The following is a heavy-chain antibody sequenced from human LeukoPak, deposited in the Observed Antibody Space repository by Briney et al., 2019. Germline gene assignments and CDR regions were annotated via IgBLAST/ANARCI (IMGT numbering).Heavy chain of an antibody. CDR2: ISSSSSYI. CDR3: ARTGRASDAFDI. CDR1: GFTFSSYS. J-gene: IGHJ3*02. V-gene: IGHV3-21*01. D-gene: IGHD1-14*01. Sequence: NLGGSLRLSCAASGFTFSSYSMNWVRQAPGKGLEWVSSISSSSSYIYYADSVKGRFTISRDNAKNSLYLQMDSLRAEDTAVYYCARTGRASDAFDIWGQGTMVTVSS.